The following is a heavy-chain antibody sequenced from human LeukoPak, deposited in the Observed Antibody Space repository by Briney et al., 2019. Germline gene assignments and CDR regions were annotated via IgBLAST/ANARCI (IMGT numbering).Heavy chain of an antibody. Sequence: GASVKVSCKASGYTFTSYDINWVRQATGQGLEWMGWMNPNSGNTGYAQKFQGRVTMTRNTSISTAYMELSSLRSEDTAVYYCARDFNDYVWGSYLLPIDYWGQGTLVTVSS. CDR2: MNPNSGNT. D-gene: IGHD3-16*02. CDR3: ARDFNDYVWGSYLLPIDY. V-gene: IGHV1-8*01. CDR1: GYTFTSYD. J-gene: IGHJ4*02.